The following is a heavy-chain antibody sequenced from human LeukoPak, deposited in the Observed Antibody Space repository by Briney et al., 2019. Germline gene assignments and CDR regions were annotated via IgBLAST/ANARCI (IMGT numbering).Heavy chain of an antibody. D-gene: IGHD5-24*01. V-gene: IGHV4-34*01. CDR1: GGSFSGYY. CDR2: INHSGST. CDR3: ARYYGDGAYDTSRWFDP. J-gene: IGHJ5*02. Sequence: SETLSLTCAVYGGSFSGYYWSWIRQPPGKGLEWNGEINHSGSTNYNPSLKSRVTISVDTSKNQFSLKLSSVTAADTAVYYCARYYGDGAYDTSRWFDPWGQGTLVTVSS.